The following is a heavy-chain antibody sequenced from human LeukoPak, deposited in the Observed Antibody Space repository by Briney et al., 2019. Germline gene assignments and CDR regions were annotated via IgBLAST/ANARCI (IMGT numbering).Heavy chain of an antibody. D-gene: IGHD2-2*02. V-gene: IGHV4-4*07. Sequence: MPSETLSLTCTVSGGSISSYYWSWIRQPAGKGLEWIGRIYTSGSTNYNPSLKSRVTMSVDTSKNQFSLKLSSVTAADTAVYYCARAGYCSSTSCYMGLGRGNNWFDPWGQGTLVTVSS. CDR3: ARAGYCSSTSCYMGLGRGNNWFDP. CDR1: GGSISSYY. J-gene: IGHJ5*02. CDR2: IYTSGST.